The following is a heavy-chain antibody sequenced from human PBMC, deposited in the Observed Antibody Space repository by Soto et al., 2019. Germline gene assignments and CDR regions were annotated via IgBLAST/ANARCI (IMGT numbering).Heavy chain of an antibody. V-gene: IGHV2-5*02. Sequence: QITLKESGPTLVKPTQTLTLTCNVSGVSLSTGGVGVGWIRQPPGKALEWLALIYWDDDQRSSPSLKSRLTSTKGTSQNQVVLTMPNMAPEDTATYYCAHMRAATFDYWGQGTLVTVSS. CDR2: IYWDDDQ. CDR3: AHMRAATFDY. CDR1: GVSLSTGGVG. D-gene: IGHD2-15*01. J-gene: IGHJ4*02.